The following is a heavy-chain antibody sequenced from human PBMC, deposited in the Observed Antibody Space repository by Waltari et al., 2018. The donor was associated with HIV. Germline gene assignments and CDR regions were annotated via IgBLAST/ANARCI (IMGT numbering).Heavy chain of an antibody. CDR2: IYYSGST. CDR3: ARFSNQGWSPYFDY. D-gene: IGHD4-4*01. Sequence: QLQLQESGPGLVKPSETLSLTCTVSGGSISSSSYYWGWIRQPPGRGLEWIGSIYYSGSTYYNPSRKSRVTISVDTSKNQFSLKLSSVTAADTAVYYCARFSNQGWSPYFDYWGQGTLVTVSS. V-gene: IGHV4-39*01. J-gene: IGHJ4*02. CDR1: GGSISSSSYY.